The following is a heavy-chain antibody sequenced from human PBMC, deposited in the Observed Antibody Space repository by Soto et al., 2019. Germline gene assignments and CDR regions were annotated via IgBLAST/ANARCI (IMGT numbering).Heavy chain of an antibody. V-gene: IGHV4-38-2*02. CDR3: ARDLHYGDYRPGWFDP. CDR2: IYHSGST. D-gene: IGHD4-17*01. CDR1: GYSISSGYY. Sequence: SETLSLTCAVSGYSISSGYYWGWIRQPPGKGLEWIGSIYHSGSTYYNPSLKSRVTISVDTSKNQFSLKLSSVTAADTAVYYCARDLHYGDYRPGWFDPWGQGTLVTVSS. J-gene: IGHJ5*02.